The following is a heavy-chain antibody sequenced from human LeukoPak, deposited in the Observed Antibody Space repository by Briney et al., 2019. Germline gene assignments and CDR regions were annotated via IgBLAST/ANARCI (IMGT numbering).Heavy chain of an antibody. CDR3: AGWNYDSSGYWGF. J-gene: IGHJ4*02. D-gene: IGHD3-22*01. V-gene: IGHV4-39*07. Sequence: SETLSLTCTVSGGSISSSSYYWGWIRQPPGKGLEWIGSIYYSGSTYYNPSLKSRVTISVDTSKNQFSLKLSSVTAADTAVYYCAGWNYDSSGYWGFWGQGTLATVSS. CDR1: GGSISSSSYY. CDR2: IYYSGST.